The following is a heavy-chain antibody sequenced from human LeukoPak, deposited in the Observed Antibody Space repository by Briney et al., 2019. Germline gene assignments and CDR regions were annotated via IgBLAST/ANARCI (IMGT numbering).Heavy chain of an antibody. CDR3: ATVAPEDYYFDY. D-gene: IGHD3/OR15-3a*01. J-gene: IGHJ4*02. CDR1: GYTLTELS. CDR2: FDPEDGET. Sequence: ASVKVSCKGSGYTLTELSMHWVRQAPGKGLEWMGGFDPEDGETIYAQKFQGRVAMTEDTSTDTAYMELSSLRSEDTAVYYCATVAPEDYYFDYWGQGALVTVSS. V-gene: IGHV1-24*01.